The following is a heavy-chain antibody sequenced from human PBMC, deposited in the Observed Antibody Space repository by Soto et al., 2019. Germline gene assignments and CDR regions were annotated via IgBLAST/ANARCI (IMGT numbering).Heavy chain of an antibody. CDR1: GFTFSAYV. D-gene: IGHD4-17*01. CDR2: ITSSGGGT. J-gene: IGHJ4*02. CDR3: AKDPFDNGDYVY. V-gene: IGHV3-23*01. Sequence: EVEVLESGGGLVQPGGSLRLSCAASGFTFSAYVMSWVRQAPGKGLEWVSSITSSGGGTYYADSVKGRFTVSRDNSKNTVYLQMISLRVEDTAVYYCAKDPFDNGDYVYWGQGTLVTVSS.